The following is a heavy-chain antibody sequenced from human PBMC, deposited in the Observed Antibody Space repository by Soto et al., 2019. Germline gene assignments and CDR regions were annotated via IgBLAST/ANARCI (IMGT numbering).Heavy chain of an antibody. V-gene: IGHV3-53*02. CDR3: ARDRPGDEGDAFDI. CDR2: LYSGGST. CDR1: GLTVSSNY. J-gene: IGHJ3*02. D-gene: IGHD3-10*01. Sequence: EVQLVETGGVLIQPGGSLRLSCAASGLTVSSNYMNWVRQAPGKGLEWVSVLYSGGSTHYAGSVKGRFIISRDNSKNTVYLQMNSLGAEDTAVYYCARDRPGDEGDAFDIWGHGTMVTVSS.